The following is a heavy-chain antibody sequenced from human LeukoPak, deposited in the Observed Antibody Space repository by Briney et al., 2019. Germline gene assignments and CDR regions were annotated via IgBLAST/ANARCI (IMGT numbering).Heavy chain of an antibody. J-gene: IGHJ4*02. Sequence: SVKVSCKASGGTFSSYAISWVRQAPGQGLEWMGRIIPILGIANYAQKFQGRVTITADKSTSTAYMELSSLRSEDTAVYYCAGGIAAAGGPDYWGQGTLVTVSS. CDR2: IIPILGIA. D-gene: IGHD6-13*01. CDR3: AGGIAAAGGPDY. V-gene: IGHV1-69*04. CDR1: GGTFSSYA.